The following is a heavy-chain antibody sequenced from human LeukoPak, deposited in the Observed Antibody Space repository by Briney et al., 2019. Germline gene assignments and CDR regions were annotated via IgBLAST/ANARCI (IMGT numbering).Heavy chain of an antibody. J-gene: IGHJ3*02. CDR2: ISYSGNT. Sequence: SETLSLTCTVSGGSIISTIYYGGWIRQPPGKGLEWIGTISYSGNTYYNPSLKSRVTISVDTSKSQLSLKLSSVTAADTAVYYCTRGISAAGDDPFDIWGKGTRVTVSS. V-gene: IGHV4-39*01. CDR1: GGSIISTIYY. D-gene: IGHD6-13*01. CDR3: TRGISAAGDDPFDI.